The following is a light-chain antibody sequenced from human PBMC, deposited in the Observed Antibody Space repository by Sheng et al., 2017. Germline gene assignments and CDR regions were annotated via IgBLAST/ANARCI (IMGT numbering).Light chain of an antibody. V-gene: IGLV3-1*01. CDR2: QDD. Sequence: SNDLTQPPSVSVSPGQTATISCSGHNLGANFVSWYQQRPGQSPVLVLYQDDKRPSGIPERFSGSNSVDTATLIISATEPRDEADYYCQAWDSKLALYIFGTGTKLAVL. J-gene: IGLJ1*01. CDR3: QAWDSKLALYI. CDR1: NLGANF.